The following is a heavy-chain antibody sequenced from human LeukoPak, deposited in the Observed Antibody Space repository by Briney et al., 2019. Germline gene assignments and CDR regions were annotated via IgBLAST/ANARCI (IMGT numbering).Heavy chain of an antibody. Sequence: ASVKVSCKASGYTFTSYGISWVRQAPGQGLEWMGWISAYNGNTNYAQKLQGRVTMTTDTSTSTAYMELRSLRSDDTAVYYCARVEVKEYYYFWSGDGDYYYYMDVWGKGTTVTVSS. CDR2: ISAYNGNT. CDR1: GYTFTSYG. D-gene: IGHD3-3*01. CDR3: ARVEVKEYYYFWSGDGDYYYYMDV. J-gene: IGHJ6*03. V-gene: IGHV1-18*01.